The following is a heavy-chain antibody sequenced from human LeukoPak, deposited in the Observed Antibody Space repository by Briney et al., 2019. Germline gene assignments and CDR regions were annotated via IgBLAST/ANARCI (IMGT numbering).Heavy chain of an antibody. V-gene: IGHV1-69*06. CDR1: GYTFTSYG. Sequence: ASVKVSCKASGYTFTSYGISWVRQAPGQGLEWMGGIIPIFGTANYAQKFQGRVTITADKSTSTAYMELSSLRSEDTAEYYCARGIPPEYYFDYWGQGTLVTVSS. J-gene: IGHJ4*02. D-gene: IGHD1-14*01. CDR3: ARGIPPEYYFDY. CDR2: IIPIFGTA.